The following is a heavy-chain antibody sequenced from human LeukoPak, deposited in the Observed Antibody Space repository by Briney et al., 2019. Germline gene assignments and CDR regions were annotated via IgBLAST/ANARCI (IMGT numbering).Heavy chain of an antibody. D-gene: IGHD3-10*01. Sequence: SVKVSCKASGGTFSSYAISWVRQAPGQGLEWMERIIPILGIANYAQKFQGRVTITADKSTSTAYMELSSLRSEDTAVYYCARDRPTFYGSGSWIWFDPWGQGTLVTVSS. CDR2: IIPILGIA. V-gene: IGHV1-69*04. CDR1: GGTFSSYA. J-gene: IGHJ5*02. CDR3: ARDRPTFYGSGSWIWFDP.